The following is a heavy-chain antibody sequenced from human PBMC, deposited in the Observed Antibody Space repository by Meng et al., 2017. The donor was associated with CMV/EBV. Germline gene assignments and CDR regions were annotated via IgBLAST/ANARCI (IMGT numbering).Heavy chain of an antibody. Sequence: SGGTFSSYAISWVRQAPGQGLEWMGGIIPIFGTANYAQKFQGRVTITTDESTSTAYMELSSLRSEDTAVYYCAIAARPHWDYFDYWGQGTLVTVSS. CDR3: AIAARPHWDYFDY. CDR1: GGTFSSYA. J-gene: IGHJ4*02. D-gene: IGHD6-6*01. V-gene: IGHV1-69*05. CDR2: IIPIFGTA.